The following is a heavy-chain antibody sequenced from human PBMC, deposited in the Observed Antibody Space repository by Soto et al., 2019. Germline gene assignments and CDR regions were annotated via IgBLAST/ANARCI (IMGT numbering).Heavy chain of an antibody. CDR3: AKIQLWFSFLPRGYYGMDV. J-gene: IGHJ6*02. Sequence: QVQLVESGGGVVQPGRSLRLSCAASGFTFSSYGMHWVRQAPGKGLEWVAVISCDGSNKYYADSVKGRFTISRDNSKNPLYLQMNSLRAEDTAVYYCAKIQLWFSFLPRGYYGMDVWGQGTTVTVSS. CDR1: GFTFSSYG. D-gene: IGHD5-18*01. CDR2: ISCDGSNK. V-gene: IGHV3-30*18.